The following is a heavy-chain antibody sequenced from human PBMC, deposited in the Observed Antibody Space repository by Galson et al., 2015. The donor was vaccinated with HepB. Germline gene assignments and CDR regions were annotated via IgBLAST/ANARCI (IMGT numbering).Heavy chain of an antibody. V-gene: IGHV3-11*01. CDR3: ARDRSPFYDISRPPTHDAFDM. J-gene: IGHJ3*02. CDR1: EFTFGDYY. CDR2: ITSSDASI. Sequence: SLRLSCAASEFTFGDYYMNWIRQAPGKGLEWIAYITSSDASIFYADSVKGRFTISRDNAKKSLYLQMNSLRVEDTAVYYCARDRSPFYDISRPPTHDAFDMWGQGTRVIVS. D-gene: IGHD3-22*01.